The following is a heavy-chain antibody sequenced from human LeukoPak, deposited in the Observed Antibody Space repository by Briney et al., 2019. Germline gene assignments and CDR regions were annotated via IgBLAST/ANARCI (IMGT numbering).Heavy chain of an antibody. CDR3: AGHLYYYDSSGHWGYFDY. V-gene: IGHV1-69*05. CDR1: GGTFSSYA. D-gene: IGHD3-22*01. CDR2: IIPIFGTA. Sequence: ASVKVSCKASGGTFSSYAISWVRQAPGQGLEWMGRIIPIFGTANHAQKFQGRVTITTDESTSTAYMELSSLRSEDTAVYYCAGHLYYYDSSGHWGYFDYWGQGTLVTVSS. J-gene: IGHJ4*02.